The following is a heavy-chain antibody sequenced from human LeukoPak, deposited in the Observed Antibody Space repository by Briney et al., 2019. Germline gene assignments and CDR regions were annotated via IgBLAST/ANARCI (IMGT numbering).Heavy chain of an antibody. D-gene: IGHD3-10*01. J-gene: IGHJ4*02. CDR2: INAGNGNT. V-gene: IGHV1-3*01. CDR1: GCTFTSYA. CDR3: ARSRVTMVRGVITPLDY. Sequence: ASVKVSCKASGCTFTSYAMHWVRQAPGQRLEWMGWINAGNGNTKYSQKFQGRVTITRDTSASTAYMELSSLRSEDTAVYYCARSRVTMVRGVITPLDYWGQGTLVTVSS.